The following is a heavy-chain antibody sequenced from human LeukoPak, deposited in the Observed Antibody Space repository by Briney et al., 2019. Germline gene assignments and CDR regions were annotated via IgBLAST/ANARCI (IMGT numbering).Heavy chain of an antibody. V-gene: IGHV1-18*01. J-gene: IGHJ4*02. CDR1: GGTFSSYA. Sequence: GASVKVSCKASGGTFSSYAISWVRQAPGQGLEWMGWISAYNGNTNYAQKLQGRVTMTTDTSTSTAYMELRSLRSDDTAVYYCARDKPRVGATEGADYWGQGTLVTVSS. CDR3: ARDKPRVGATEGADY. D-gene: IGHD1-26*01. CDR2: ISAYNGNT.